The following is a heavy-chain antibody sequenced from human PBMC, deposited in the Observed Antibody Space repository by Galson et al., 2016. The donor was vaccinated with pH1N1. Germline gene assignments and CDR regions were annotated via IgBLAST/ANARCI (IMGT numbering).Heavy chain of an antibody. J-gene: IGHJ5*02. Sequence: SETLSLTCTVSGGSISSDTYYWGWIRQPPGKGLEWIGSFHHTDGTYYNPSLKSRVTISVDTSKSQISLTLSSVSAADTAMYYCARSAQWLLYSRSDPWGQGILVTVSS. V-gene: IGHV4-39*07. D-gene: IGHD6-19*01. CDR3: ARSAQWLLYSRSDP. CDR2: FHHTDGT. CDR1: GGSISSDTYY.